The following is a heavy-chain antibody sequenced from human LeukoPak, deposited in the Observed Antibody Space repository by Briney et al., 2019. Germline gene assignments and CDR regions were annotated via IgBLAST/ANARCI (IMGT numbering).Heavy chain of an antibody. CDR1: GGSFSGYY. J-gene: IGHJ4*02. V-gene: IGHV4-34*01. CDR3: ASPSDGYNYGRSLNY. Sequence: SETLSLTCAVYGGSFSGYYWSWIRQPPGKGLEWIGEINHTGSTNYNPSLKSRVTISGDTSKNQFSLKLISVTAADTAVYYCASPSDGYNYGRSLNYWGQGTLVTVSS. CDR2: INHTGST. D-gene: IGHD5-18*01.